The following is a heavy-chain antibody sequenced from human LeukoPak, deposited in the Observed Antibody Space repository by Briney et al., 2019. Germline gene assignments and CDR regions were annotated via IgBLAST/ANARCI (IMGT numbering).Heavy chain of an antibody. CDR2: ISYDGSDK. V-gene: IGHV3-30*03. CDR3: AREEVVHTYYYYYGMDV. J-gene: IGHJ6*02. D-gene: IGHD2-2*01. Sequence: PGGSLRLSCAASGSTFNRFAMHWVRQAPGKGLEWVAVISYDGSDKYYADSVKGRFTISRDNSKNTLYLQMNSLRAEDTAVYYCAREEVVHTYYYYYGMDVWGQGTTVTVSS. CDR1: GSTFNRFA.